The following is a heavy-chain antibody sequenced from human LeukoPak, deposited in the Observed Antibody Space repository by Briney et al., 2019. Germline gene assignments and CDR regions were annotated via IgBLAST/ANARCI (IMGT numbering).Heavy chain of an antibody. Sequence: PSETLSLTCAVYGGSFSGYYWSWIRQPPGKGLEGIGEINHSGSTNYNPSLKSRVTISVDTSTNQFSLTVTSVTAADTAVYYCARVKEDGGAAGGDFINYWGQGTLVTVSS. D-gene: IGHD4-17*01. J-gene: IGHJ4*02. CDR3: ARVKEDGGAAGGDFINY. CDR2: INHSGST. CDR1: GGSFSGYY. V-gene: IGHV4-34*01.